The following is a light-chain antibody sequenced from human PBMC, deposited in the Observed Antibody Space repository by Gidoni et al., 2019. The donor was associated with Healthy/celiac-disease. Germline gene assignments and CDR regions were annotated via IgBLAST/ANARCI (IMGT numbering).Light chain of an antibody. CDR3: GTWDSSLSVWV. V-gene: IGLV1-51*02. J-gene: IGLJ3*02. Sequence: QSVLTQPPSASAAPGQKVTLSCSGSSANIGNNDVSWYQQLPGTAPKLLIYENNKRPSGIPDRFSGSKSGTSATLGITGLQTGDEADYYCGTWDSSLSVWVFGGGTKLTGL. CDR2: ENN. CDR1: SANIGNND.